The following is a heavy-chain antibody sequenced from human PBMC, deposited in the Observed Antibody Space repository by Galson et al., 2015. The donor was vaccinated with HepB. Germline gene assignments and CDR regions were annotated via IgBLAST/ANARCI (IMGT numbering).Heavy chain of an antibody. CDR1: GFTFSGYW. Sequence: SLRLSCAASGFTFSGYWMTWVRQAPEKGLEWVANINQDGSERYYMDSVKGRFTISRNNAKNSLYLQMNSLRDEDTAVYYCAKARARATTAVGFWGQGTLVTVSS. CDR3: AKARARATTAVGF. CDR2: INQDGSER. V-gene: IGHV3-7*01. D-gene: IGHD4-11*01. J-gene: IGHJ4*02.